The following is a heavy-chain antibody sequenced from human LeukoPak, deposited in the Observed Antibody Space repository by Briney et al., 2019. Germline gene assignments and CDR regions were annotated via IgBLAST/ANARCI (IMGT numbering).Heavy chain of an antibody. CDR2: INPNSGDT. J-gene: IGHJ5*02. CDR3: ARVQYQLLFEGNWFDP. CDR1: GYTFTGYY. Sequence: ASVEVSCKASGYTFTGYYIHWVRQAPGQGLEWMGWINPNSGDTHYAQKFQGRVTMTRDTSISTAYMDLNSLISGDTAVYYCARVQYQLLFEGNWFDPWGQGTLVTVSS. D-gene: IGHD2-2*01. V-gene: IGHV1-2*02.